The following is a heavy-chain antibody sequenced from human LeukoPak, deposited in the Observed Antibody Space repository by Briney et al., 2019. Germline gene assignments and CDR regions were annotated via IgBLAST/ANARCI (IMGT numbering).Heavy chain of an antibody. CDR3: ARRRNEEKYYFDY. J-gene: IGHJ4*02. D-gene: IGHD1-1*01. Sequence: SETLSLTCAVYGGSFSGYYWSWIRQPPGKGLEWIGEINHSGSTNYNPSLKSRVTISVDTSKNQFSLKLSSVTAADTAVYYCARRRNEEKYYFDYWGQGTLVTVSS. V-gene: IGHV4-34*01. CDR2: INHSGST. CDR1: GGSFSGYY.